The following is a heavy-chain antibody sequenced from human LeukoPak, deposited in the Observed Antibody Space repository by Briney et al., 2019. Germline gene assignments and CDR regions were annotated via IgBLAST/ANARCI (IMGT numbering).Heavy chain of an antibody. CDR1: GYSFTSHW. CDR2: IYPGDSGT. CDR3: ARRYCSGSTCYYFDS. D-gene: IGHD2-15*01. Sequence: GESLKISCKGSGYSFTSHWIGWVRQMPGKGLELMGIIYPGDSGTRYSPSFQGQVTISADKSISTAYLQWSSLKASDTAMYYCARRYCSGSTCYYFDSWGQGTLVTVSS. V-gene: IGHV5-51*01. J-gene: IGHJ4*02.